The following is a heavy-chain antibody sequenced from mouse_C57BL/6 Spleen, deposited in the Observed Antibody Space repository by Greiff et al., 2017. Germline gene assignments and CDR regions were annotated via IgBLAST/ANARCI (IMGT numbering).Heavy chain of an antibody. CDR1: GYTFTSYW. CDR3: ADGSSYSWFAY. D-gene: IGHD1-1*01. Sequence: QVQLQQPGAELVKPGASVKLSCKASGYTFTSYWMHWVKQRPGQGLEWIGMIHPNSGRTNYNEKFKSKATLTVDKSSSTAYMHISSLTSEDSAVYYCADGSSYSWFAYWGQGTLVTVSA. J-gene: IGHJ3*01. V-gene: IGHV1-64*01. CDR2: IHPNSGRT.